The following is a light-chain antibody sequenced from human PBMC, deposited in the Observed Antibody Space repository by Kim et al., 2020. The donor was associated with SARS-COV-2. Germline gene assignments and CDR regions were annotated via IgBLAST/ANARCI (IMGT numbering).Light chain of an antibody. CDR2: AAA. Sequence: DIQMTQSPSSLSASVGDRVSITCRASQSVNQFLNWYQQEPGKAPKLLIYAAATLQSGIPSRFSGSGSETEFTLTISSLQAEDFATYYCQQTYSTPYTFGQGTKLEF. V-gene: IGKV1-39*01. J-gene: IGKJ2*01. CDR1: QSVNQF. CDR3: QQTYSTPYT.